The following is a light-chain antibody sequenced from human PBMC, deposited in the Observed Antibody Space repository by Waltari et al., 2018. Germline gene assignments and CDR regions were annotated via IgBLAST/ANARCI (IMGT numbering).Light chain of an antibody. CDR2: VVS. J-gene: IGKJ4*01. CDR1: QSLLCSEGESY. CDR3: MQGIHLPFT. Sequence: DIVMTQTPLSLSVTPGQPGSIACKSSQSLLCSEGESYLYWYLQKPGQSPQLLIYVVSSRFSGVPDRFSGSGSGTDFTLKISRVDAEDVGVYYCMQGIHLPFTFGGGTKVEIK. V-gene: IGKV2-29*03.